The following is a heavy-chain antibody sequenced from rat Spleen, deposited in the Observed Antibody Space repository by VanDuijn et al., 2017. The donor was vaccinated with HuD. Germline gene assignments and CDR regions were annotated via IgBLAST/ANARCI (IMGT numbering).Heavy chain of an antibody. CDR3: ARQDNDVGFAY. D-gene: IGHD1-10*01. Sequence: EVQLVESGGGLVHPGESLKLSCVASGFTFSSYWMFWVRQAPKKGLEWVATISYDGSSTYYRDSVKGRFTISRDNAKSTLYLQMDSLRSEDTATYYCARQDNDVGFAYWGQGVMVTVSS. V-gene: IGHV5-7*01. J-gene: IGHJ2*01. CDR1: GFTFSSYW. CDR2: ISYDGSST.